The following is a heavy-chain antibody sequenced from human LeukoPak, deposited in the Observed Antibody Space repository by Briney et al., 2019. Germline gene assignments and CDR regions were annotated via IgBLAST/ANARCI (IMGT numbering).Heavy chain of an antibody. CDR1: GFTFSSYS. V-gene: IGHV3-21*01. J-gene: IGHJ4*02. Sequence: GGSLRLSCAASGFTFSSYSMNWVRQAPGKGQGLVSSISSSSSYTYYAASVKGRFTISRDNAKNSLYLQMNSLRAEDTAVYYCARAGGDSSGWYGYWGQGTLVTVSS. D-gene: IGHD6-19*01. CDR3: ARAGGDSSGWYGY. CDR2: ISSSSSYT.